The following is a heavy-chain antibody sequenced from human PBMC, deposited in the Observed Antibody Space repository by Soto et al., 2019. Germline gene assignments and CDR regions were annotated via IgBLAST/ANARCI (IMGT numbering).Heavy chain of an antibody. J-gene: IGHJ4*02. CDR1: GGSISNYY. CDR3: ARERADFGDLEY. V-gene: IGHV4-4*07. D-gene: IGHD4-17*01. CDR2: MYTTGTPLLT. Sequence: QVQLQESGPRLVKPSETLSLTCSVSGGSISNYYWTWIRQPAGKGLEWIGRMYTTGTPLLTNYNPSLKSRVSISVDAPKSQFSLRLSSVTAADTALYYCARERADFGDLEYWGRGVLVTVSS.